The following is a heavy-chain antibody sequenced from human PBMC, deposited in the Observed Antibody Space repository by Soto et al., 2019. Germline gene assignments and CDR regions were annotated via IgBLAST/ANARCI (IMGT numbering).Heavy chain of an antibody. D-gene: IGHD3-22*01. Sequence: VASVKVSCKASGGTFSSYAISWVRQAPGQGLEWMGGIIPIFGTANYAQKFQGRVTITAHKSTSTAYMELSSLRSEDTAVYYCARYGYSSGYYYRWFDPWGQGTLVTVS. CDR2: IIPIFGTA. J-gene: IGHJ5*02. CDR1: GGTFSSYA. V-gene: IGHV1-69*06. CDR3: ARYGYSSGYYYRWFDP.